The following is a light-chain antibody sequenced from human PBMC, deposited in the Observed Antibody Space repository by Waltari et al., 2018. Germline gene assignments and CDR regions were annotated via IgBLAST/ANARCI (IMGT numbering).Light chain of an antibody. CDR2: AAS. J-gene: IGKJ1*01. CDR1: QGISSY. Sequence: AIRITQSPSSLSASTGDRVTITCRASQGISSYLAWYQQKPGQAPKLLIYAASTLQSGVPSRFSGSGSGTDFTLSISCLQSEDFATYYCQQYYSYQWTFGQGTKVEIK. V-gene: IGKV1-8*01. CDR3: QQYYSYQWT.